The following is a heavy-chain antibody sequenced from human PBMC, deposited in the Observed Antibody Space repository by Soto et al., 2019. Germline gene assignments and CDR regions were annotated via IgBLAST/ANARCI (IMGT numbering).Heavy chain of an antibody. J-gene: IGHJ6*02. V-gene: IGHV3-30-3*01. CDR2: ISYDGSNK. Sequence: GGSLRLSCAASGFTFSSYAMHWVRQAPGKGLEWVAVISYDGSNKYYADSVKGRFTISRDNSKNTLYLQMNSLRAEDTAVYYCARDLGATDYYYYGMDVWGQGTTVTVSS. D-gene: IGHD1-26*01. CDR3: ARDLGATDYYYYGMDV. CDR1: GFTFSSYA.